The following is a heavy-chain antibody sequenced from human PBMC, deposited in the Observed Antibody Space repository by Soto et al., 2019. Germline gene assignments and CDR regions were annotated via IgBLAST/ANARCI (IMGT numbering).Heavy chain of an antibody. CDR1: GYTFTSYY. D-gene: IGHD6-13*01. Sequence: ASVKVSCKASGYTFTSYYMHWVRQAPGQGLEWMGIINPSGGSTSYAQKFQGRVTMTRDTSTSTVYMELSSLRSEDTAVYYCAGDSSSWYRANWFDPWGQGTLVTVPS. V-gene: IGHV1-46*01. CDR3: AGDSSSWYRANWFDP. J-gene: IGHJ5*02. CDR2: INPSGGST.